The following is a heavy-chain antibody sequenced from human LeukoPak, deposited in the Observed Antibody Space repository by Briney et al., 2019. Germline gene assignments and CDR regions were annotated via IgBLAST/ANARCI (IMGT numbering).Heavy chain of an antibody. CDR1: GFTFSSYW. CDR3: ATSRTLDH. Sequence: RAGGSLRLSCAAPGFTFSSYWMNWVRQAPGKGLEWVANIKQDGSEKYYVDSVKGRFTISRDNAKSSLYLQMNSLRVEDTAVYYCATSRTLDHWGQGTLVTASS. V-gene: IGHV3-7*05. J-gene: IGHJ4*02. CDR2: IKQDGSEK.